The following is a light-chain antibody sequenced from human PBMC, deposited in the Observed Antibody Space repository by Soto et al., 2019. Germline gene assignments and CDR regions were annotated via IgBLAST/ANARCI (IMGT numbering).Light chain of an antibody. CDR2: DVS. V-gene: IGLV2-14*03. CDR3: NSYTSSSTSV. CDR1: SSDVGGYNY. J-gene: IGLJ2*01. Sequence: QSVLTQPASVSGSPGQSITISCTGTSSDVGGYNYVSWYQHHPGKAPKLMIYDVSNRPSGVSNRFSGSKSGNTASLTISGLQAEDEADYYCNSYTSSSTSVFGGGTKLTVL.